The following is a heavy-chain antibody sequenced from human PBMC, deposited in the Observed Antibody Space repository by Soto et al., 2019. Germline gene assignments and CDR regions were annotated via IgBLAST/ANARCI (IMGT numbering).Heavy chain of an antibody. V-gene: IGHV3-23*01. J-gene: IGHJ6*02. CDR3: VKHDYNFWSGYTFPPGIDV. CDR1: GFDFSSYA. Sequence: EVQVLESGGGLVQPGGSLRLSCAASGFDFSSYAMSWVRQAPVKGLEWVSGIGGSGDNIYYADSVKGRFTISRDNSKNTTFLQMNRVRGEDTAVYYCVKHDYNFWSGYTFPPGIDVWGQGTAVTVSS. D-gene: IGHD3-3*01. CDR2: IGGSGDNI.